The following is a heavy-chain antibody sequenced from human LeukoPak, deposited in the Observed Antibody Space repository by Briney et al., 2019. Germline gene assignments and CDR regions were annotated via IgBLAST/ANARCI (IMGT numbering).Heavy chain of an antibody. J-gene: IGHJ4*02. V-gene: IGHV3-23*01. CDR2: ISGSGGNT. CDR1: GLTFSNYG. Sequence: PGGSLRLSCAASGLTFSNYGMSWVRQAPGKGLEWVSAISGSGGNTYYADSVKGRFTISRDNSKNTLYLQMNSLRAEDTAVYYCAKEKNYDFWSGYYRPGWFDYWGQGTLVTVSS. CDR3: AKEKNYDFWSGYYRPGWFDY. D-gene: IGHD3-3*01.